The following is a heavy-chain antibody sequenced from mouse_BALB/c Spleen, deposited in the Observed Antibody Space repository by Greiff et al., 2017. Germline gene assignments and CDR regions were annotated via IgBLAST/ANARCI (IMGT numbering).Heavy chain of an antibody. J-gene: IGHJ2*01. D-gene: IGHD1-1*01. CDR2: ISSGGSYT. V-gene: IGHV5-9-3*01. CDR3: ARQPLFTTVVARDY. CDR1: GFTFSSYA. Sequence: EVKLVESGGGLVKPGGSLKLSCAASGFTFSSYAMSWVRQTPEKRLEWVATISSGGSYTYYPDSVKGRFTISRDNAKNTLYLQMSSLRSEDTAMYYCARQPLFTTVVARDYWGQGTTLTVSS.